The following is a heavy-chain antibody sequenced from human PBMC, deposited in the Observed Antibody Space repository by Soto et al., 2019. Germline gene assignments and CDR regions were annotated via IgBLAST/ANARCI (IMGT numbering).Heavy chain of an antibody. CDR1: GVSINDYY. V-gene: IGHV4-59*01. D-gene: IGHD3-3*01. Sequence: SETLSLTCTVSGVSINDYYWSWIRQPPGKGLEWIGYIYYSGSTNYNPSLKSRVTISMDTSKNQFSLNLDSVTAADTAVYFCARDFAYFDSWGQGTLVTVSS. CDR2: IYYSGST. CDR3: ARDFAYFDS. J-gene: IGHJ4*02.